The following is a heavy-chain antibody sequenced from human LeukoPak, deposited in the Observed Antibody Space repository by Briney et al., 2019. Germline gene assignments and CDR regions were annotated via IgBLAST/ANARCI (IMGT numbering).Heavy chain of an antibody. CDR2: ISGSGGST. D-gene: IGHD3-10*01. V-gene: IGHV3-23*01. Sequence: PGGSLRPSCAASGFTFSSYAMSWVRQAPGKGLEWVSAISGSGGSTYYADSVKGRFTISRDNSKNTLYLQMNSLRAEDTAVYYCAKSRSPYYYGSGSTHAGYWGQGTLVTVSS. CDR1: GFTFSSYA. CDR3: AKSRSPYYYGSGSTHAGY. J-gene: IGHJ4*02.